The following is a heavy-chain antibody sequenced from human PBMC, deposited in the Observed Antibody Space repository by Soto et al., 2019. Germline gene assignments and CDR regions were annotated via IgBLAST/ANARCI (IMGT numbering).Heavy chain of an antibody. CDR3: ARVGHVLRYIVRVLPTNFDY. D-gene: IGHD3-9*01. J-gene: IGHJ4*02. Sequence: ASVKASCKASGYTFTSYDINWVRQATGQGLEWMGWINANSGNTDYAQKLQGRVTMTTDTSTSTAYMELRSLRSDDTAVYYCARVGHVLRYIVRVLPTNFDYWGQGTLVTLSS. V-gene: IGHV1-18*01. CDR2: INANSGNT. CDR1: GYTFTSYD.